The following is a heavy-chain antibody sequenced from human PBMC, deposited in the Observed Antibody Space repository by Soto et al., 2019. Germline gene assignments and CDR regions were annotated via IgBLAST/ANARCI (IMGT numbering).Heavy chain of an antibody. CDR2: IKGDGVEK. CDR1: GFTLTAHW. Sequence: EVQLVESGGGLVQPGGSLRLSCAASGFTLTAHWMPWVRQAPGKGLGWVANIKGDGVEKAYVDSLKGRFAISRDNAKNSLYLQMNSLRAEGTAVYYYARDPYGDLYGACDSWGQGTMVTVSS. CDR3: ARDPYGDLYGACDS. J-gene: IGHJ3*02. D-gene: IGHD4-17*01. V-gene: IGHV3-7*05.